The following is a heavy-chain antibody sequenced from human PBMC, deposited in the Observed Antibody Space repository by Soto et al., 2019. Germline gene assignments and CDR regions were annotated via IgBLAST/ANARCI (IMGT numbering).Heavy chain of an antibody. CDR2: ISYDGSNK. CDR3: ANLDPGIADY. D-gene: IGHD6-13*01. V-gene: IGHV3-30*18. J-gene: IGHJ4*02. CDR1: GFTFSSYG. Sequence: PGGSLRLSCAASGFTFSSYGMHLVRQAPGKGLEWVAVISYDGSNKYYADSVKGRFTISRDNSKNTLYLQMNSLRAEDTAVYYCANLDPGIADYWGQGTLVTVSS.